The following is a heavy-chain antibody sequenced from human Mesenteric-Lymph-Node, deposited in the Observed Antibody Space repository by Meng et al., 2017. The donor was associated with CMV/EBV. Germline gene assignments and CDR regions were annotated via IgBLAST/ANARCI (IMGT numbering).Heavy chain of an antibody. J-gene: IGHJ4*02. CDR3: GKDGRDGSGSYYHIDF. CDR1: RFIFNSYG. Sequence: GESLKISCAASRFIFNSYGMHWVRQAPGKGLEWVAFIRYDGSNKYYADSVKGRFSISRDNSKNTVYLQMNSLRPEDTAVYYCGKDGRDGSGSYYHIDFWGQGTLVTVSS. CDR2: IRYDGSNK. V-gene: IGHV3-30*02. D-gene: IGHD3-10*01.